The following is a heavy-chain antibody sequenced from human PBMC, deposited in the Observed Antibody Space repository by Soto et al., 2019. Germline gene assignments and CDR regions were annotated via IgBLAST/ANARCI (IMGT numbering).Heavy chain of an antibody. V-gene: IGHV1-69*13. CDR3: ARDPTYDFWSEEGPV. D-gene: IGHD3-3*01. CDR2: IIPIFGTA. Sequence: SVKVSCKASGGTFSSYAISWVRQAPGQGLEWMGGIIPIFGTANYAQKFQGRVTITADESTSTAYMELSSLRSEDTAVHYCARDPTYDFWSEEGPVWGQGTLVTAPQ. J-gene: IGHJ4*02. CDR1: GGTFSSYA.